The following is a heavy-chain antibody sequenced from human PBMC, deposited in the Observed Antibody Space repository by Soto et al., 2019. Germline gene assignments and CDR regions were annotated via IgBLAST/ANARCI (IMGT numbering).Heavy chain of an antibody. CDR1: GGSFSGYY. CDR2: INHSGST. Sequence: SETLSLTCAVYGGSFSGYYWSWIRQPPGKGLEWIGEINHSGSTNYNPSLKSRVTISVDTSKNQFSLKLSSVTAADTAVYYCARARGSYYYYGMDVWGRGTTVTVSS. J-gene: IGHJ6*02. D-gene: IGHD3-10*01. V-gene: IGHV4-34*01. CDR3: ARARGSYYYYGMDV.